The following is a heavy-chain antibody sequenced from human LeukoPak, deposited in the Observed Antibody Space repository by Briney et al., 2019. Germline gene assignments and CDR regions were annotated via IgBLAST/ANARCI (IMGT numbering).Heavy chain of an antibody. CDR1: GGSISSYH. J-gene: IGHJ3*02. CDR3: ARGNSDYNYAFDI. V-gene: IGHV4-59*01. CDR2: IYSSGST. D-gene: IGHD5-12*01. Sequence: SETLSLTCTVSGGSISSYHWSWIRQPPGKGLQWIGFIYSSGSTNYNPSLKSRVTISVDTSKNQFSLRLSSVTSADTAVYYCARGNSDYNYAFDIWGRGTMVTVSP.